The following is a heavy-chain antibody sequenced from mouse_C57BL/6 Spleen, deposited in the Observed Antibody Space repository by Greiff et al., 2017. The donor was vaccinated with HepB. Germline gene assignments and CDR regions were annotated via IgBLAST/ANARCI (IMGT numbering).Heavy chain of an antibody. CDR2: ISDGGSYT. V-gene: IGHV5-4*03. J-gene: IGHJ2*01. CDR3: ARGGGLLFDY. D-gene: IGHD2-3*01. Sequence: EVKVVESGGGLVKPGGSLKLSCAASGFTFSSYAMSWVRQTPEKRLEWVATISDGGSYTYYPDNVKGRFTISRDNAKNNLYLQMSHLKSEDTAMYYCARGGGLLFDYWGQGTTLTVSS. CDR1: GFTFSSYA.